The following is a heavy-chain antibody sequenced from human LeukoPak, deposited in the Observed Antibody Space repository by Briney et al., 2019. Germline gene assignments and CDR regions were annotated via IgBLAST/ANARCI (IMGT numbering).Heavy chain of an antibody. D-gene: IGHD2-2*01. J-gene: IGHJ6*02. CDR3: ARLYQHCCYYYGMDV. CDR1: GFTFSSYS. CDR2: ISSSSSYI. V-gene: IGHV3-21*01. Sequence: TGGSLRLSCAASGFTFSSYSMTWVRQAPGKGLEWVSSISSSSSYIYYADSVKGRFTISRDNAKNSLYLQMNSLRAEDTAVYYCARLYQHCCYYYGMDVWGQGTTVTVSS.